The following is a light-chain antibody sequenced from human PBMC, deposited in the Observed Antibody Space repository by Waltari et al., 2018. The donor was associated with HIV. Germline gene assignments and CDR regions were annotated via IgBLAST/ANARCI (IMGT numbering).Light chain of an antibody. J-gene: IGLJ2*01. Sequence: QVVLTQSPSASASLGASVTLTCTMSSGHSSYAIAWPQQQPEKGPQYLMKVNNDGSHFKGDGIPDRFSGSSSGAERYLTISSLQSEDEADYYCQTWGTGMIFGGGTKLTVL. CDR1: SGHSSYA. CDR3: QTWGTGMI. CDR2: VNNDGSH. V-gene: IGLV4-69*01.